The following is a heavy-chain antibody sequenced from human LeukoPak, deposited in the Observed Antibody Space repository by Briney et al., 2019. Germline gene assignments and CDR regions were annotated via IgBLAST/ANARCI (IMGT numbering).Heavy chain of an antibody. J-gene: IGHJ6*03. V-gene: IGHV4-34*01. CDR3: ARARYSNYWTHYYYYMDV. CDR2: FSHSGFP. Sequence: SETLSLTCAIYGGSFSGYSWTWIRQPPGKGLEWIGEFSHSGFPVYNPSLGGRVTISIDASKNQFSLKLNSVTAADAAVYYCARARYSNYWTHYYYYMDVWGKGTTVTVSS. CDR1: GGSFSGYS. D-gene: IGHD4-11*01.